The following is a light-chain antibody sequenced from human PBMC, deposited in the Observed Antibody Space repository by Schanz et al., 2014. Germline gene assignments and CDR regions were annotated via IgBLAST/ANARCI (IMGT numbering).Light chain of an antibody. V-gene: IGLV1-40*01. J-gene: IGLJ2*01. CDR1: ASNIGAGYD. Sequence: QSVLTQPPSVSGAPGQGVTISCTGSASNIGAGYDVHWYRQLPGTAPKLLIYGNTNRPSGVPDRFSGSKSGTSASLAITGLQAEDEADYYCQSYDSSLSGGVFGGGTKLTVL. CDR2: GNT. CDR3: QSYDSSLSGGV.